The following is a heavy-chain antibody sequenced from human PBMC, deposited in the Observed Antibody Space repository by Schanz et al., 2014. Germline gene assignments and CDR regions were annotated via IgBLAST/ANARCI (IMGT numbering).Heavy chain of an antibody. CDR1: RFTFTSAW. Sequence: EAHLVESGGGLVKPGGSLTLSCAASRFTFTSAWMSWVRQAPGKGLEWVSSISYGTSYIYYAESVKGRFTISRDNAKNSLYLQMNGLRAEDTAVYYCARDFHGYGPHLDYWGQGSLVTVSS. J-gene: IGHJ4*02. CDR2: ISYGTSYI. V-gene: IGHV3-21*01. D-gene: IGHD5-12*01. CDR3: ARDFHGYGPHLDY.